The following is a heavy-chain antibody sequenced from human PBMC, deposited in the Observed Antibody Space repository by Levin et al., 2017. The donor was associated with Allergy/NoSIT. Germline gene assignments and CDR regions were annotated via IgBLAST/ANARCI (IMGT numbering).Heavy chain of an antibody. CDR3: AKETPGSGSGGYYYYGMDV. J-gene: IGHJ6*02. CDR1: GFTFSTYA. V-gene: IGHV3-23*01. CDR2: ISSSGGST. D-gene: IGHD6-19*01. Sequence: GESLKISCAASGFTFSTYAMSWVRQAPGKGLEWVSAISSSGGSTYYADSVKGRFTISRDNSKNTLYLQMNSLRAEDTAVYYCAKETPGSGSGGYYYYGMDVWGQGTTVTVSS.